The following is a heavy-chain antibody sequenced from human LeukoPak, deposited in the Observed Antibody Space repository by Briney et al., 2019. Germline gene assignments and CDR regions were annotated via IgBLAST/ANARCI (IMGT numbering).Heavy chain of an antibody. CDR3: ARVGVFCSGGSCYPNWFDP. CDR1: GTTVSNNY. J-gene: IGHJ5*02. CDR2: IYRDGNT. V-gene: IGHV3-53*01. Sequence: AGGSLRLSCAASGTTVSNNYMSWVRQAPGKGLEWVSFIYRDGNTYYADSVKGRFTISRDNSKNTLNLQMNSLKAEDTAMYYCARVGVFCSGGSCYPNWFDPWGQGTLVTVSS. D-gene: IGHD2-15*01.